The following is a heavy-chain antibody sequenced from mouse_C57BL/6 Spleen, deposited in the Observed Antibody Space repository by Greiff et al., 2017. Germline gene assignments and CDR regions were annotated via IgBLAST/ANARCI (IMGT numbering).Heavy chain of an antibody. CDR1: GYAFSSSW. CDR3: ASTGTGFAY. Sequence: VQLQQSGPELVKPGASVKISCKASGYAFSSSWMNWVKQRPGKGLEWIGRIYTGDGDTNYNGKFKGKATLTADKSSSTAYMQLSSLTSEDSAVYFCASTGTGFAYWGQGTLVTVSA. D-gene: IGHD4-1*02. V-gene: IGHV1-82*01. CDR2: IYTGDGDT. J-gene: IGHJ3*01.